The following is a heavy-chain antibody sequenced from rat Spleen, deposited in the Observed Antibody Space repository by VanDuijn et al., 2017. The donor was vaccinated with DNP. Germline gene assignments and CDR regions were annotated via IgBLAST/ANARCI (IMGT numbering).Heavy chain of an antibody. D-gene: IGHD4-3*01. Sequence: EVQLVESGGGLVQPGGSLKLSCAASGFTFSDYYMAWVRQAPTKGLEWVAYIRYDGGSTYYEDSVKGRFTISRANVKSTLYLQMNSLRSEYMATYYCVRWYNSGYYFDYWGQGVMVTVSS. CDR1: GFTFSDYY. V-gene: IGHV5-22*01. J-gene: IGHJ2*01. CDR2: IRYDGGST. CDR3: VRWYNSGYYFDY.